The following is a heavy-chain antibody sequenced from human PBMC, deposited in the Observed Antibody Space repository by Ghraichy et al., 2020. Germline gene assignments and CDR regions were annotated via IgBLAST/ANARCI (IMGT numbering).Heavy chain of an antibody. CDR3: ARDPGYCSGGHCYYDAFDI. Sequence: ESLNISCPASGFTFISYSMHWVRQAPGKGLEWVSSIDSSSSYIYYADSVQGRFTVSRDNAKNSLYLQMNSLRAEDTAVYYCARDPGYCSGGHCYYDAFDIWGQGTMVTVSS. J-gene: IGHJ3*02. CDR1: GFTFISYS. D-gene: IGHD2-15*01. V-gene: IGHV3-21*01. CDR2: IDSSSSYI.